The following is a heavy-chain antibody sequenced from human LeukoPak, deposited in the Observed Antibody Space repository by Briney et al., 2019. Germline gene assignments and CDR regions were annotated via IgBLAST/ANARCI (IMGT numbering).Heavy chain of an antibody. CDR2: INPNSGGT. CDR1: GYTFTGYY. J-gene: IGHJ3*02. Sequence: ASVKVSCKASGYTFTGYYMHWVRQAPGQGLEWMGWINPNSGGTNYAQKFQGRVTMTRDMSISTAYMELSRLRSDDTAVYYCARVLEGSYYVFDIWGQGTMVTVSS. CDR3: ARVLEGSYYVFDI. D-gene: IGHD1-26*01. V-gene: IGHV1-2*02.